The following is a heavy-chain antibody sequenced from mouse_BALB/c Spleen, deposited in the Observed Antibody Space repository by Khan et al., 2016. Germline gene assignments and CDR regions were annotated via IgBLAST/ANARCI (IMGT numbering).Heavy chain of an antibody. CDR1: GFTFSRFG. V-gene: IGHV5-17*02. J-gene: IGHJ2*01. Sequence: EVELVESGGGLVQPGGSRKLSCAASGFTFSRFGMHWVRQAPEKGLEWVAYISSGSSTIYYADTLKGRFTISRDNPKNALFLQITSLRSEDTAMYYCARGDYWVQGTTLTVSS. CDR3: ARGDY. CDR2: ISSGSSTI.